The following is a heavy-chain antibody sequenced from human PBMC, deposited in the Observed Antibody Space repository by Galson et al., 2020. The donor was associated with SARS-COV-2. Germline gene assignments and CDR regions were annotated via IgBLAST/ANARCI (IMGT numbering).Heavy chain of an antibody. V-gene: IGHV4-39*07. CDR1: GGTINRSVYY. J-gene: IGHJ4*02. Sequence: SETLSLTCNVSGGTINRSVYYWGWLRQPPGKGLEWIGNIYFSGSAYYNPSLKSRVTMSVATSKNQFSLKLMSVTAADTAVYYCARINGTYSSFDYWGQGTLVAVSS. D-gene: IGHD1-26*01. CDR3: ARINGTYSSFDY. CDR2: IYFSGSA.